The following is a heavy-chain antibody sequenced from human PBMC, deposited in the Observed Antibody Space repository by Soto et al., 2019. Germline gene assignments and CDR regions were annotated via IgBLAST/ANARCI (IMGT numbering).Heavy chain of an antibody. J-gene: IGHJ2*01. D-gene: IGHD4-17*01. Sequence: SETLSLTCTVSGGSISSYYWSWIRQPPGKGLEWIGYIYYSGSTNYNPSLKSRVTISVDTSKNQFSLKLSSVTAADTAVYYCARVSLCFLFWYGGDSDLLSFPSQRSSDL. CDR1: GGSISSYY. CDR3: ARVSLCFLFWYGGDSDLLSFPSQRSSDL. V-gene: IGHV4-59*01. CDR2: IYYSGST.